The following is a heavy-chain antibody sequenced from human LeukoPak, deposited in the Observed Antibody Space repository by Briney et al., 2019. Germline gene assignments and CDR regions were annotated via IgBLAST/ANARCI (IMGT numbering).Heavy chain of an antibody. D-gene: IGHD4-17*01. V-gene: IGHV4-31*03. J-gene: IGHJ4*02. CDR1: NASISSGGYF. CDR2: IDNSGST. Sequence: SQTLSLPCSVSNASISSGGYFWSWIRQHSGKGPEWSGWINYIDNSGSTNYNPSLKSRVTISLDTSKNQFSLKLTSMTAADTAVYFCARFDYGNPPRFDHWGQGALVTVSS. CDR3: ARFDYGNPPRFDH.